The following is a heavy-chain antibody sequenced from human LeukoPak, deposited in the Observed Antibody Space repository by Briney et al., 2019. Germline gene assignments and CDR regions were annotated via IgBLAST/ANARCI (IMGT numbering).Heavy chain of an antibody. J-gene: IGHJ6*02. Sequence: GGSLRLSCAASGFTFSSYDMHWVRQATGKGLDWVSAIGTAGDTYYPGSVKGRFTISRENAKISLYLQMNSLRAGDTAVYYCARGLRRGYCSGGSCYPPWYYYGMDVWGQGTTVTVSS. CDR2: IGTAGDT. CDR3: ARGLRRGYCSGGSCYPPWYYYGMDV. D-gene: IGHD2-15*01. CDR1: GFTFSSYD. V-gene: IGHV3-13*01.